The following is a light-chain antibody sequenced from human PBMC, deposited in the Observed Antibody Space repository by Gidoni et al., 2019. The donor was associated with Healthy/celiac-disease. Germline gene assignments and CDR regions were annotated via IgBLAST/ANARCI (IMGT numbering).Light chain of an antibody. V-gene: IGKV3-20*01. CDR2: GAS. Sequence: EIVLTQSPGTLSLSPGERATLSCRASQSVSSSYLAWYQQKPGQAARLLIYGASSRATGIPDRFSGSGSVTDFTLTISRLEPEDFAVYYCQQYGSSSLTFGGGTKVEIK. CDR3: QQYGSSSLT. J-gene: IGKJ4*01. CDR1: QSVSSSY.